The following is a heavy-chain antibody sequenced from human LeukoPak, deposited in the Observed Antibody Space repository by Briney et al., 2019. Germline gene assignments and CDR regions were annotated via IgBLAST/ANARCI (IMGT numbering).Heavy chain of an antibody. D-gene: IGHD1-7*01. CDR3: ATLHNWNYTTGFDY. J-gene: IGHJ4*02. CDR1: GYTFTGYY. CDR2: INPNSGGT. V-gene: IGHV1-2*02. Sequence: WASVKVSCKASGYTFTGYYMHWVRQAPGQGLEWMGWINPNSGGTNYAQKFQGRVTMTRDTSISTAYMELSRLRSDDTAVYYCATLHNWNYTTGFDYWGQGTLVTVSS.